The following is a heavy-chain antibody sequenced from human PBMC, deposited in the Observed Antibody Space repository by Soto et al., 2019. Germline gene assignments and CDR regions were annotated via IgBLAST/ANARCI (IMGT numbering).Heavy chain of an antibody. V-gene: IGHV3-48*02. CDR1: GFTFSSYS. J-gene: IGHJ4*02. CDR2: ITSSSDTI. D-gene: IGHD4-17*01. Sequence: EVQLVESGGGLVQPGGSLRLSCAASGFTFSSYSMNWVRQAPGKGLEWVSYITSSSDTIYYADCVKGRFTISRDNAKNSLYLQMNSLGDEDTAVYYCARLPKGTTVTAWGQGTLVTVSS. CDR3: ARLPKGTTVTA.